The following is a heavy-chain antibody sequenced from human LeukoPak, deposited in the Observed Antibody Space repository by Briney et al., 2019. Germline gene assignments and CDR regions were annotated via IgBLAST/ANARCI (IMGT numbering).Heavy chain of an antibody. CDR2: IRSKAYGETA. Sequence: GGSLRLPCTASGFTFGDYAMSWIRQAPGKGLEWVGFIRSKAYGETADYAASVKGRFTISRDDSKAIAYLQMNSLKTEDTAVYHCTRDRGAYNLYDYWGQGTLVIVSS. CDR1: GFTFGDYA. J-gene: IGHJ4*02. D-gene: IGHD1-1*01. CDR3: TRDRGAYNLYDY. V-gene: IGHV3-49*03.